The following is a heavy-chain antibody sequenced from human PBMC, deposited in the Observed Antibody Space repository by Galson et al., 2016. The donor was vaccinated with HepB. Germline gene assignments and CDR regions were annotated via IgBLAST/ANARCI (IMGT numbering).Heavy chain of an antibody. CDR2: AHHSGST. V-gene: IGHV4-39*01. J-gene: IGHJ4*02. Sequence: ETLSLTCSVSGASITSSSYYWGWIRQSPGKGLEWIGNAHHSGSTYYNPSLQSRVTISVDTSKNQFSLKLSSVSAADTAVYYCARGGTIGLAGYWGQGTLVTVSS. CDR3: ARGGTIGLAGY. CDR1: GASITSSSYY. D-gene: IGHD6-19*01.